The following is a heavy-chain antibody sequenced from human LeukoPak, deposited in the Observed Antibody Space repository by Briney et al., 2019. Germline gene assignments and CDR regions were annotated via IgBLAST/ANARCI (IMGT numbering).Heavy chain of an antibody. CDR2: ISSSNGDI. CDR1: GFVFSTHS. J-gene: IGHJ5*01. CDR3: VRDADGGNSWFDS. D-gene: IGHD4-23*01. V-gene: IGHV3-21*01. Sequence: GESLRLSCAASGFVFSTHSMNWVRQAPGKGLEWVSWISSSNGDIYYADSVRGRFTISRDDAKKSLYLQMNSLRAEDTAVYYCVRDADGGNSWFDSWGQGTLVTVSS.